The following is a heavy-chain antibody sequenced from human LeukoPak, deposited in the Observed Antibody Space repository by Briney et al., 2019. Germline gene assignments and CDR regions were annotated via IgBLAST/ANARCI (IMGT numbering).Heavy chain of an antibody. V-gene: IGHV3-48*01. J-gene: IGHJ3*02. CDR3: ARDSSYEFDI. CDR2: ISSSSNI. Sequence: PGGSLRLSCAASGFTFSSYSMNWVRQAPGKGLEWVSYISSSSNIKYGDSVKGRFTISRDNAKNSLYLQMNSLRGEDTAVYYCARDSSYEFDIWGQGTVVTVSS. CDR1: GFTFSSYS. D-gene: IGHD3-16*01.